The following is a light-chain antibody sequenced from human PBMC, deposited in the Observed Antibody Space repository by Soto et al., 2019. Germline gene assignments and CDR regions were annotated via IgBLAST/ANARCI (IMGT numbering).Light chain of an antibody. J-gene: IGKJ3*01. CDR1: QGISNY. CDR2: DAS. V-gene: IGKV1-27*01. Sequence: DIQMTQSPSSLSASVGDRVTITCRASQGISNYLAWYQQKPGKVPKFLIYDASTLQSGVPSRFSGSGSGTDFTLTISSRQPEDVATYYFQKYDSAPFTFGPGTKVDIK. CDR3: QKYDSAPFT.